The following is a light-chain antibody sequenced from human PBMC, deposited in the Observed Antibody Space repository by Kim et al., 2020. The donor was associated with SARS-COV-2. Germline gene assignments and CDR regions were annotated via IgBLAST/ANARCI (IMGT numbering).Light chain of an antibody. CDR3: LQYDNSPRT. Sequence: EIVMTQSPATLSMSPGERATLSCRASQSIRADLAWYQQKSGQAPRLLIYDASTRATGVPARFTGSGSGTDFTLTISRLEPEDFAVYYCLQYDNSPRTFGQGTKVDIK. J-gene: IGKJ1*01. V-gene: IGKV3D-15*02. CDR2: DAS. CDR1: QSIRAD.